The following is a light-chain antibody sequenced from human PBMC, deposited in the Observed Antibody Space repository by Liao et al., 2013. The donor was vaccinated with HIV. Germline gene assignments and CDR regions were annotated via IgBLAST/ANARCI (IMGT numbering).Light chain of an antibody. CDR2: QDN. Sequence: SYELTQPPSVSASPGQTASITCSGDKLGDKYACWYQQKPGQSPVLVIHQDNKRPSGIPERFSGSNSGNTATLTISGTQAMDEADYYCQAWDSSTWVFGGGTKLTVL. CDR3: QAWDSSTWV. CDR1: KLGDKY. V-gene: IGLV3-1*01. J-gene: IGLJ3*02.